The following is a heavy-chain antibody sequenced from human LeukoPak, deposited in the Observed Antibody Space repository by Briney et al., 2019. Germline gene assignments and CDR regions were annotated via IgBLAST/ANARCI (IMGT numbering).Heavy chain of an antibody. CDR2: ISSSSSYI. CDR3: ARGRWFDP. J-gene: IGHJ5*02. CDR1: GFNFSSYS. Sequence: GGSLRLSCAASGFNFSSYSMNWIRQAPGKGLEWVSSISSSSSYIYYADSVKGRFTISRDNAKNSLYLQMNSLRGEDTAVYYCARGRWFDPWGQGTLVTVSS. V-gene: IGHV3-21*01.